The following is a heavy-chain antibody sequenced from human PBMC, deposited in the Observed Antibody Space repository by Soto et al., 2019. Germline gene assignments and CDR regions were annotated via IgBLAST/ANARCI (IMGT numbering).Heavy chain of an antibody. D-gene: IGHD5-12*01. J-gene: IGHJ6*03. CDR3: AKYGSGYDNYYDYMDV. CDR2: ISYDGSNK. CDR1: GFSFSSYC. V-gene: IGHV3-30*18. Sequence: GGTLRLSCAASGFSFSSYCMHWVRQAPGKGLEWVAVISYDGSNKYYADSEKRRFTIPRDNSKNTLYLQINRLRAEDTAVYYCAKYGSGYDNYYDYMDVWGKGTMVTVSS.